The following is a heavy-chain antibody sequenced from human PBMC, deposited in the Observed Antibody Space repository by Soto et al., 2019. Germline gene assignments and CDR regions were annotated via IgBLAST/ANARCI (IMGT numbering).Heavy chain of an antibody. D-gene: IGHD2-15*01. CDR3: ARDIDG. CDR2: ISSSSSTI. CDR1: GFTFSSYS. Sequence: EVQVVESGGGLVQPGGSLRLSCAASGFTFSSYSMNWVRQAPGKGLEWVSYISSSSSTIFYADSVKGRFTISRDNAKNSLYLQMNSLRAADTAVYYCARDIDGGGQGPLVTVSS. V-gene: IGHV3-48*01. J-gene: IGHJ4*02.